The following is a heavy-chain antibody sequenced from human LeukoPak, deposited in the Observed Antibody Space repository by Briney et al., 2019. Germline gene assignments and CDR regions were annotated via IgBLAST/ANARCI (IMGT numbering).Heavy chain of an antibody. J-gene: IGHJ3*02. Sequence: SETLSLTCTVSGGSISSYYWSWIRQPPGKGLEWIGYIFYTGSTIYNPSLKSRVTISVLTSKNRFSLKLSSVTAADTAVYYCATLTGGDDAFDIWGQGTMVTVSS. CDR3: ATLTGGDDAFDI. CDR2: IFYTGST. CDR1: GGSISSYY. V-gene: IGHV4-59*01. D-gene: IGHD4-23*01.